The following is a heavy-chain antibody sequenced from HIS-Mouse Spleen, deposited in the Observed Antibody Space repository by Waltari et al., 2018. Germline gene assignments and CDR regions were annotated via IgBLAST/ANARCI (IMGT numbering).Heavy chain of an antibody. Sequence: QLQLQESGPGLVKPSETLSLTCTVSGGSISRSSYSWAWVARAPGKGLEWIGSIYYSGSTYYNPSLKSRVTISVDTSKNQFSLKLSSVTAADTAVYYCAREIPYSSSWYDWYFDLWGRGTMVTVSS. CDR1: GGSISRSSYS. CDR3: AREIPYSSSWYDWYFDL. V-gene: IGHV4-39*07. J-gene: IGHJ2*01. CDR2: IYYSGST. D-gene: IGHD6-13*01.